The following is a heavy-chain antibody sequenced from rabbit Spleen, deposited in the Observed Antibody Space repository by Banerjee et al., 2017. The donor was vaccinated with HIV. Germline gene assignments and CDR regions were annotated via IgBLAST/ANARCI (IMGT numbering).Heavy chain of an antibody. Sequence: QSLEESGGDLVKPGASLTLTCTASGVSFSSSSYMCWVRQAPGKGLEWIACIDTGSSVSTRYASWAKGRFTISKTSSTTVTLQMTSLTAADTATYFCARDTSSSFSSYGMDLWGPGTLVTVS. J-gene: IGHJ6*01. D-gene: IGHD1-1*01. CDR1: GVSFSSSSY. V-gene: IGHV1S40*01. CDR2: IDTGSSVST. CDR3: ARDTSSSFSSYGMDL.